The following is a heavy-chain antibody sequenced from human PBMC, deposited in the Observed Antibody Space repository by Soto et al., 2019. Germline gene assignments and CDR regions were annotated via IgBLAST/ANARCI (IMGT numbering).Heavy chain of an antibody. V-gene: IGHV4-39*01. Sequence: SETLSLTCTVSGDSMTSNSYYWGWIRQPPGKGLEWIGSIYYSERTSYNSGSTYYSPSLKSRVTSSGDTSKSQFSLKLSSVTAADTAVYYCARHTRNQFDPWGQGTLVTVSS. CDR3: ARHTRNQFDP. CDR1: GDSMTSNSYY. J-gene: IGHJ5*02. CDR2: IYYSERTSYNSGST.